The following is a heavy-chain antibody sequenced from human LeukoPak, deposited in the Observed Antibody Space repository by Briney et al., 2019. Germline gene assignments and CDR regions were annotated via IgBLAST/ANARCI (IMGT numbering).Heavy chain of an antibody. D-gene: IGHD2-21*02. V-gene: IGHV4-31*03. J-gene: IGHJ4*02. Sequence: PSQTLSLTCTVSGDSISSGGYYWTWIRQHPGKGLEWIGYIYYNGSTYYNPSLKSRVTISVDTSKNQFSLKLSSVTAADTAVYYCAALLGDGSIDYWGQGTLVTVSS. CDR2: IYYNGST. CDR1: GDSISSGGYY. CDR3: AALLGDGSIDY.